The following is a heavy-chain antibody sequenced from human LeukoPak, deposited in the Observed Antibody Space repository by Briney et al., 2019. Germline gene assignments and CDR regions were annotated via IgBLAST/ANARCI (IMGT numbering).Heavy chain of an antibody. CDR3: AVNWRSGFFDY. V-gene: IGHV1-2*02. J-gene: IGHJ4*02. Sequence: ASEKVSCKASGYTFNGYFMHWVRQAPGQGLEWMGWINPDTGGTNYAQKFQGRVTLTRDTSISTAYMELSRLTSDDTAVYFCAVNWRSGFFDYWGQGTLVTVSS. D-gene: IGHD3-3*01. CDR2: INPDTGGT. CDR1: GYTFNGYF.